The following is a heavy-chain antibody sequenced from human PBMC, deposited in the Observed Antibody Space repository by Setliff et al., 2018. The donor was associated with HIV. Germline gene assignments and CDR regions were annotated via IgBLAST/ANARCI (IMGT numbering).Heavy chain of an antibody. CDR3: ARERLGRSGFEYLQH. D-gene: IGHD3-22*01. Sequence: ASVKVSCKASGDIFTSYYMHWVRQAPGQGPEWMGVIDPSGGSTIYAQKFQGRVTMTRDTSTSTVYMQLSTLRSEDTAVYYCARERLGRSGFEYLQHWGQGTLVTVSS. CDR2: IDPSGGST. J-gene: IGHJ1*01. CDR1: GDIFTSYY. V-gene: IGHV1-46*01.